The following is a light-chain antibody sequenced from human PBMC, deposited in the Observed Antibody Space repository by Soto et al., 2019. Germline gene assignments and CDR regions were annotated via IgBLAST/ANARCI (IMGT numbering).Light chain of an antibody. CDR2: GAS. CDR1: QGIRND. J-gene: IGKJ1*01. CDR3: LQDYNYPRT. Sequence: AIQMTQSPSSLSASVGDRVTITCRASQGIRNDLGWYQQKPGKAPKVLIYGASSLQSGVPSRFSGSGSGTDFTLTISILQPEDFATYYCLQDYNYPRTFGQGTKVDIK. V-gene: IGKV1-6*01.